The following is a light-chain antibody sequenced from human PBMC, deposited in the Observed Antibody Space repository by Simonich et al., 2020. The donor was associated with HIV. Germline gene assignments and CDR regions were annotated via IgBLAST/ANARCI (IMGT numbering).Light chain of an antibody. CDR2: GSS. CDR1: KSVSRD. CDR3: QQYNDWPT. V-gene: IGKV3-15*01. Sequence: EIVMTQSPATVSVCPGERATLSCRASKSVSRDLAWYQPKPGKAPRLLSYGSSTRATDIPARISGSGSGTEFTLTISSMQSEDFAIYYCQQYNDWPTFGGGTKVEIK. J-gene: IGKJ4*01.